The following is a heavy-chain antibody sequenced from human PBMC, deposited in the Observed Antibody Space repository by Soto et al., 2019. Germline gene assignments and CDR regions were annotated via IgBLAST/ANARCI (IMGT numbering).Heavy chain of an antibody. V-gene: IGHV1-18*01. D-gene: IGHD6-6*01. CDR2: ISAYNGNT. Sequence: RASVKVSCKASGYTFTSYGISWVRQAPGQGLEWMGWISAYNGNTNYAQKLQGRVTMTTDTSTSTAYMELRSLRSDDTAVYYCARGGAIYSSSSFLGGVRYYYYYMDVWGKGTTVTVSS. J-gene: IGHJ6*03. CDR1: GYTFTSYG. CDR3: ARGGAIYSSSSFLGGVRYYYYYMDV.